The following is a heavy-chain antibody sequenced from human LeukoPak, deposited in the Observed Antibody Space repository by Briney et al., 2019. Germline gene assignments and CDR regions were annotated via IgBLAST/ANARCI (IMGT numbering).Heavy chain of an antibody. CDR1: VGTFSSYA. J-gene: IGHJ4*02. V-gene: IGHV1-69*05. D-gene: IGHD5-18*01. CDR3: ARSPAINLFDY. Sequence: GASEKVSCKASVGTFSSYAISWVRQAPGPGLEWMGGSIPIFGTANYAQKFQGRVTITTDESTSTAYMELSSLRSEYTAVYYCARSPAINLFDYWGQGTLVTVSS. CDR2: SIPIFGTA.